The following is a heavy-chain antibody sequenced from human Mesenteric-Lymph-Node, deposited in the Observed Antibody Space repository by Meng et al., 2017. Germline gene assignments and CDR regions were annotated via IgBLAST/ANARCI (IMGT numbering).Heavy chain of an antibody. D-gene: IGHD6-19*01. J-gene: IGHJ4*02. V-gene: IGHV3-33*08. Sequence: GESLKISCAASGFTFSSYWMSWVRQAPGKGLEWVAVIWYDGSNKYYVDSVKGRFTISRENAENSLYLQMNSLRPEDTAVYYCVRSLGAVAGYFDYWGQGTLVTVSS. CDR2: IWYDGSNK. CDR3: VRSLGAVAGYFDY. CDR1: GFTFSSYW.